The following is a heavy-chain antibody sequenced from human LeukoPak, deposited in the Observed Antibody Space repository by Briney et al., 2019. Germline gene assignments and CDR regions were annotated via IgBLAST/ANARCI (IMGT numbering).Heavy chain of an antibody. CDR3: ARGGPRGDYYYYMDV. CDR2: INPNSGDT. J-gene: IGHJ6*03. CDR1: GYTFTDYY. D-gene: IGHD3-10*01. Sequence: ASVKVSCKTSGYTFTDYYMHWVRQAPGQGLEWMGWINPNSGDTNYAQKFQGRVTMTRDTSISTAYMELSRLRSDDTAVYYCARGGPRGDYYYYMDVWGKGTTVTISS. V-gene: IGHV1-2*02.